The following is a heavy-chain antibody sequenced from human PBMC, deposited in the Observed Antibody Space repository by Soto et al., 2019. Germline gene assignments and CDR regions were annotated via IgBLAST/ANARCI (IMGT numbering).Heavy chain of an antibody. CDR2: IYSRGST. D-gene: IGHD2-21*02. V-gene: IGHV4-4*02. Sequence: QVQLQESGPGLVKPSGTLSLTCAVSGGSISSGDWCWSWVRQSPGKGLEWIGEIYSRGSTTYNPSLKSRVTISADKSETQFSLRLSSVTAADTAVYYWARRGCDSIFGSLDYWGQGTLVTVSS. J-gene: IGHJ4*02. CDR1: GGSISSGDW. CDR3: ARRGCDSIFGSLDY.